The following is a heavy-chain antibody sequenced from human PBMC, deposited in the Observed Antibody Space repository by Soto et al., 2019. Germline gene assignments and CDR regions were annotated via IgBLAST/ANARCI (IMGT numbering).Heavy chain of an antibody. Sequence: GVSLPLSCAASGFTFSSYGMHWVRQAPGKGLEWVALVWFDGSDKYTADSVKGRFTISRDNSKNTLYLQMNSLRAEDTAVYYCARLYCSASSCYSVGGFDIWGQGTMVTVSS. CDR1: GFTFSSYG. CDR2: VWFDGSDK. V-gene: IGHV3-33*01. CDR3: ARLYCSASSCYSVGGFDI. J-gene: IGHJ3*02. D-gene: IGHD2-15*01.